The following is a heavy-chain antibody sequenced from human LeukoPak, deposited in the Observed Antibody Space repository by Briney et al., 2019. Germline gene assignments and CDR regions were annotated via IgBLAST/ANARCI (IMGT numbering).Heavy chain of an antibody. CDR1: GYTFIRYG. CDR2: ISTYNGNT. V-gene: IGHV1-18*01. Sequence: GASVKVSCKASGYTFIRYGISWVRQAPGQGLEWMGWISTYNGNTNYAQRYQGRVTMTTDTSTNTVYMELRSLRSDDTAVYYCARRSSIAVAGIQGFPRPSPPDYWGQGTLVTVSS. J-gene: IGHJ4*02. D-gene: IGHD6-19*01. CDR3: ARRSSIAVAGIQGFPRPSPPDY.